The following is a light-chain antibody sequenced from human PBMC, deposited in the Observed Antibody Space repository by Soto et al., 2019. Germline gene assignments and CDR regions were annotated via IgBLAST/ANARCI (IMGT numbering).Light chain of an antibody. CDR3: SSYTSSSSFV. V-gene: IGLV2-14*03. Sequence: QSALTQPASVSGSPGQSITISCTGTSSDVGGFNYVSWYQHHPGKAPKLVIYDVSSRPSGVSIRFSGSKSDNTASLTISGLQAEEEADYYCSSYTSSSSFVFGTGTKLTVL. CDR2: DVS. CDR1: SSDVGGFNY. J-gene: IGLJ1*01.